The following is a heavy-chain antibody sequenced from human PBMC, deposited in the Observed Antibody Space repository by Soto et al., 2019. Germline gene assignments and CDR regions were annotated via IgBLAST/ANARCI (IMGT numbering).Heavy chain of an antibody. CDR1: GFTFSSYD. J-gene: IGHJ5*02. CDR2: ISASGGDT. CDR3: AKPPSERFLEWLGLS. V-gene: IGHV3-23*01. D-gene: IGHD3-3*01. Sequence: PGGSLRLSCAASGFTFSSYDMSWVRQAPGKGLEWVSGISASGGDTYYADSVKGRFTISRDNSKNTLYLQMNSLRADDTAIYYCAKPPSERFLEWLGLSWGQGTLVTVSS.